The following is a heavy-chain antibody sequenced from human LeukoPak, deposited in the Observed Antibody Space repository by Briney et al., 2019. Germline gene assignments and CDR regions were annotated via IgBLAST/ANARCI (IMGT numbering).Heavy chain of an antibody. V-gene: IGHV3-53*01. CDR3: AKRNTMVRGGPCFDY. CDR1: GFTVSSNY. D-gene: IGHD3-10*01. J-gene: IGHJ4*02. CDR2: IYSDGTT. Sequence: GSLRLSCAASGFTVSSNYMSWVRQAPGKGPEWVSFIYSDGTTDYADSMKGRFTISRDNSKNTLYLQMNTLTADDTAVHYCAKRNTMVRGGPCFDYWGQGILVAVSS.